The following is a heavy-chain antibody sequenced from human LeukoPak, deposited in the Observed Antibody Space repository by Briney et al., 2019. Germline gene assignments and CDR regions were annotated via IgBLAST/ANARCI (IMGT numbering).Heavy chain of an antibody. Sequence: GGSLRLSCAASGFTFSNAWMSWVRQAPGKGLEWVGRIKSKTDGGTTDYAAPVKGRFTISRDDSKNTLYLQMNSLKTEDTAVYYCAKDSSSWTTDAFDIWGQGTMVTVSS. CDR1: GFTFSNAW. CDR3: AKDSSSWTTDAFDI. J-gene: IGHJ3*02. CDR2: IKSKTDGGTT. D-gene: IGHD6-13*01. V-gene: IGHV3-15*01.